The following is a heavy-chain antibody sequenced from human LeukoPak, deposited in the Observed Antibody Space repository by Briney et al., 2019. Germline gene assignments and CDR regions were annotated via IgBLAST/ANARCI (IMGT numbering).Heavy chain of an antibody. CDR1: GSIFSVYY. D-gene: IGHD2-21*02. CDR3: ATSQTVNGVEAMRFDP. CDR2: ITRSGSTI. V-gene: IGHV3-11*01. Sequence: EGSLRLSCAASGSIFSVYYMSWIRQAPGKGLEWSSDITRSGSTIYYAESVRGRFTISRDDAKNSLYLQMNSLRAEDTAVYYCATSQTVNGVEAMRFDPWGQGTLVIVSS. J-gene: IGHJ5*02.